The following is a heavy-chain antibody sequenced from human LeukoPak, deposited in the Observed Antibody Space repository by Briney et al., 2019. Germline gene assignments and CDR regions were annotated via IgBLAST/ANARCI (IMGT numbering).Heavy chain of an antibody. Sequence: GGSLRLSCAASGFTFSSYSMNWVRQAPGKGLEWVSSISSSSSYIYYADSAKGRFTISRDNAKNSLYLQMNSLRAEDTAVYYCARVNSRWLQLGYFDYWGQGTLVTVSS. CDR1: GFTFSSYS. V-gene: IGHV3-21*01. CDR3: ARVNSRWLQLGYFDY. D-gene: IGHD5-24*01. J-gene: IGHJ4*02. CDR2: ISSSSSYI.